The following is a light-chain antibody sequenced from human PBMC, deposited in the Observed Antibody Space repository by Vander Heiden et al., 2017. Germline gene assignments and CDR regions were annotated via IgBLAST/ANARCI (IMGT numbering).Light chain of an antibody. Sequence: QSVLTQPPSASGTTGQRVTISCAGSSSNDGSNSVYWYQHLPGTAPKPLIYRDFQRPSGVPDRFSASKSGTSASLAISGLRSEDEAHYYCAAWDDSLSVVFGGGTKLTVL. CDR2: RDF. CDR3: AAWDDSLSVV. CDR1: SSNDGSNS. V-gene: IGLV1-47*01. J-gene: IGLJ2*01.